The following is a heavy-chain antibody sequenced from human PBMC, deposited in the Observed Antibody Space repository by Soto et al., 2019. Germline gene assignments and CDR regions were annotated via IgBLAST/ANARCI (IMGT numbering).Heavy chain of an antibody. V-gene: IGHV1-69*05. J-gene: IGHJ4*02. Sequence: SVKVSCKASGGTFSSYAISWVRQAPGQGLEWMGGIIPNIGTANYAQKFQGRVTMTTDTSTSTAYMELRSLRSDDTAVYYCARVDDFWSGLVDYWGQGTLVTVSS. CDR3: ARVDDFWSGLVDY. CDR2: IIPNIGTA. CDR1: GGTFSSYA. D-gene: IGHD3-3*01.